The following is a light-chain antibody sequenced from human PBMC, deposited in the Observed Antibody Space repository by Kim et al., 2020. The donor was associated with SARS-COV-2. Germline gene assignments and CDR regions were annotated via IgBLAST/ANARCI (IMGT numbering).Light chain of an antibody. CDR1: LSNMEGNT. V-gene: IGLV1-44*01. J-gene: IGLJ1*01. CDR3: AGWDDSLDGYV. CDR2: GDH. Sequence: SVPTTVSGTLSNMEGNTEKWHNQPPKTAPTLSSFGDHQRPSGVPARFSASKSGTAASLAISGLQSEDEADYYCAGWDDSLDGYVFGAGTKVTVL.